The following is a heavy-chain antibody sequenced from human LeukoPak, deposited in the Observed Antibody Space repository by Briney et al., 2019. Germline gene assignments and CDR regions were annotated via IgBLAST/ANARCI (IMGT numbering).Heavy chain of an antibody. D-gene: IGHD2-15*01. CDR2: ISGSGGST. J-gene: IGHJ4*02. V-gene: IGHV3-23*01. CDR1: GFTFSSYA. CDR3: ARVKRDCSGGTCYSYDY. Sequence: GGSLRLSCAASGFTFSSYAMSWVRQAPGKGLEWVSAISGSGGSTYYADSVKGRFTISRDNSKNTVFLQMNGLRAEDTAVYYCARVKRDCSGGTCYSYDYWGQGTLVTVSS.